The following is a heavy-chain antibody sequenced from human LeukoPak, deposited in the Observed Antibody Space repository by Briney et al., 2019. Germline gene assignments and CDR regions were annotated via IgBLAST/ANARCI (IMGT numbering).Heavy chain of an antibody. J-gene: IGHJ4*02. CDR1: GYTFASYS. D-gene: IGHD3-16*02. CDR2: TSADGRDN. Sequence: PGGSLGLSCDASGYTFASYSMYWVRQAPDKGLEWVAVTSADGRDNYYADSVKGRCTVSRDNSKNTLYLQMNSLRAEDTAVYYCGKGDYDYVWGSYRITPSVVYYFDYWGQGTLVTVSS. CDR3: GKGDYDYVWGSYRITPSVVYYFDY. V-gene: IGHV3-30-3*01.